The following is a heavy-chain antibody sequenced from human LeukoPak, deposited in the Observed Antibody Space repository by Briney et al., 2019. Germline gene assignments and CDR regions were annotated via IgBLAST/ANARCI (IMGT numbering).Heavy chain of an antibody. J-gene: IGHJ4*02. V-gene: IGHV3-23*01. D-gene: IGHD3-3*01. CDR1: GFSFSTYG. Sequence: GGSLRLSCVASGFSFSTYGMTWVRQAPGKGLEWVSGFGDTGMPHYRDSVKGRFSISRDNSKNTFYLQMNSLRAEDTAIYYCARDWRSPYYFDYWGQGTLVTVSS. CDR3: ARDWRSPYYFDY. CDR2: FGDTGMP.